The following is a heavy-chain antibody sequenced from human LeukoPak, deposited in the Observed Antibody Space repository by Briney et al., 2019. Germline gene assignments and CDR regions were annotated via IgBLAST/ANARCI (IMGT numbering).Heavy chain of an antibody. J-gene: IGHJ3*02. V-gene: IGHV3-74*01. CDR2: INSDGSST. Sequence: GGSLRLSCAASGFTFSSYSMNWVRQAPGKGLVWVARINSDGSSTTYADSVKGRFTISRDNAKNTLYLQMNSLRVEDTAVYYCARFLTGTGAFDIWGQGTMVTVSS. D-gene: IGHD1/OR15-1a*01. CDR3: ARFLTGTGAFDI. CDR1: GFTFSSYS.